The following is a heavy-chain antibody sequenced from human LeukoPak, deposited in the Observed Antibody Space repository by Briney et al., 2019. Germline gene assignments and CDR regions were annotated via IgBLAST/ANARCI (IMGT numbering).Heavy chain of an antibody. D-gene: IGHD3-3*01. CDR1: GFTFSSYA. Sequence: GGSLRLSCAASGFTFSSYAMSWVRQAPGKGLEWVSTISGSGGSTDYADSMKGRFTISRDNSKNTLYLQMNSLRVGDTAVYYCAKRNYDFWSGYYRRAENHFDYWGQGTLVTVSS. CDR2: ISGSGGST. V-gene: IGHV3-23*01. J-gene: IGHJ4*02. CDR3: AKRNYDFWSGYYRRAENHFDY.